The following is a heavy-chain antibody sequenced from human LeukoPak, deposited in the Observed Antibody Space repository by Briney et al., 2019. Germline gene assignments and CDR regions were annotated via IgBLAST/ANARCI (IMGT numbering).Heavy chain of an antibody. CDR2: ISSASNYI. CDR1: GFTFSNYG. Sequence: SGGSLRLSCAASGFTFSNYGMNWVRQAPGKGLEWVSSISSASNYIYYAVSVKGRFTISRDNTKNSLYLQMNSLRAEDTAVYYCAGVPNYYYYYYMDVWGKGTTVTVSS. CDR3: AGVPNYYYYYYMDV. V-gene: IGHV3-21*01. J-gene: IGHJ6*03.